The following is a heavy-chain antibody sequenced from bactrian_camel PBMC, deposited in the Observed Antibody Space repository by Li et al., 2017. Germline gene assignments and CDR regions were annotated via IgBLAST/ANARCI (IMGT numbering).Heavy chain of an antibody. CDR3: AAGTGISSCRTRFSTY. CDR2: LWTGDGAT. CDR1: GYSYRSNC. D-gene: IGHD6*01. J-gene: IGHJ4*01. Sequence: VQLVESGGGSVETGGSLRLSCASSGYSYRSNCLAWFRQRPEKAREGVAILWTGDGATFYSHSVKGRFTISLDNAKNTVYLQMNSLKPEDTAVYYCAAGTGISSCRTRFSTYWGQGTQVTVS. V-gene: IGHV3S40*01.